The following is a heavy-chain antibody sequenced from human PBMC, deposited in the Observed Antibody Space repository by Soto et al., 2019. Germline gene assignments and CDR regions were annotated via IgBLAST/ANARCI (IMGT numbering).Heavy chain of an antibody. Sequence: GGSLRLSCAASGFSFSSYTMNWVRQAPGKGLQWVSSITNRGTHTYSADSVKGRFTISRDNDKNSLYLLMNNLRAEDTAIYFCARAHEVAWFDSWGLGTLVTVSS. CDR1: GFSFSSYT. CDR2: ITNRGTHT. V-gene: IGHV3-21*01. J-gene: IGHJ5*01. D-gene: IGHD2-15*01. CDR3: ARAHEVAWFDS.